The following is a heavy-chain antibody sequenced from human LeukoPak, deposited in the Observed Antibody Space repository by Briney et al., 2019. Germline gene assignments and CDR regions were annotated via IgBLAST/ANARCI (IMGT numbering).Heavy chain of an antibody. CDR3: AREFPQIGYCSSSSCPGAFDI. Sequence: SETLSLTCSVSGDSIISSTYYWGWIRQPPGKGLEWIGSVYYSGTTYSHPSLKSRVTITIDTSENQFSLNLSSVTAADTAVYYCAREFPQIGYCSSSSCPGAFDIWGQGTMVTVSS. V-gene: IGHV4-39*07. CDR2: VYYSGTT. D-gene: IGHD2-2*01. J-gene: IGHJ3*02. CDR1: GDSIISSTYY.